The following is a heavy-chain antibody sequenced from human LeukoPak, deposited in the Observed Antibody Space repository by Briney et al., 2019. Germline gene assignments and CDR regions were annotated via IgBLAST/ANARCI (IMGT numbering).Heavy chain of an antibody. J-gene: IGHJ4*02. D-gene: IGHD1-26*01. V-gene: IGHV3-21*01. CDR2: ISSSSSYI. Sequence: GGSLRLSCAASGFTFRDYYMSWVRQAPGKGLEWVSSISSSSSYIYYADSVKGRFTISRDNAKNSLYLQMNSLRAEDTAVYYCARLHSGSYSRYFDYWGQGTLVTVSS. CDR3: ARLHSGSYSRYFDY. CDR1: GFTFRDYY.